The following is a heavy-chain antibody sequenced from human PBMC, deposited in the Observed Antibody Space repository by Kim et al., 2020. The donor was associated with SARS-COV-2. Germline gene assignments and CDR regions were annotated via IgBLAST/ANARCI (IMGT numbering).Heavy chain of an antibody. CDR2: VIPIFGTT. CDR3: ATMVISSKKLNWLDT. D-gene: IGHD3-10*01. V-gene: IGHV1-69*13. J-gene: IGHJ5*02. Sequence: SVKVSCKASGGTFSRYVISWVRQAPGQGLEWMGGVIPIFGTTNYAQKFEGRVTITADESTRTTYMELSSLRTEDTAVYYCATMVISSKKLNWLDTWGQGTLVTVSS. CDR1: GGTFSRYV.